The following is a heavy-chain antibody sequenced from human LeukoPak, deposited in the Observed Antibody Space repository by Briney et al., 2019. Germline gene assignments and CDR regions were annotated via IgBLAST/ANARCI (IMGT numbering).Heavy chain of an antibody. CDR3: ARGSYGPHYYYYYYMDA. CDR2: IYSGGST. CDR1: GFTFSTYW. Sequence: GGSLRLSCAASGFTFSTYWMSWVRQAPGKGLEWVSVIYSGGSTYYADSVKGRFTISRDNSKNTLYLQMNSLRAEDTAVYYCARGSYGPHYYYYYYMDAWGKGTTVTVSS. V-gene: IGHV3-53*01. J-gene: IGHJ6*03. D-gene: IGHD3-10*01.